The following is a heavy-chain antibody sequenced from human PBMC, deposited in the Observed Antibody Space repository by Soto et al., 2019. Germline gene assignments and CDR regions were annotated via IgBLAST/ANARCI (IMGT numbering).Heavy chain of an antibody. J-gene: IGHJ5*02. CDR3: VRGGGNYGWFDP. CDR1: GYTFTNYA. CDR2: INAGNGNT. Sequence: QVQLVQSGAEVKKPGASLKVSCKASGYTFTNYAMHWVRQAPGQRLEWMGWINAGNGNTKYSQKFQGRVTITRDTSAHTAYLDLSSLTSEDTAVYYCVRGGGNYGWFDPWGQGALVTVSS. D-gene: IGHD1-26*01. V-gene: IGHV1-3*01.